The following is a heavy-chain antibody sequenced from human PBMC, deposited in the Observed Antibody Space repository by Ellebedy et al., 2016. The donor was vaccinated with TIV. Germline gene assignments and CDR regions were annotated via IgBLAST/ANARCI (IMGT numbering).Heavy chain of an antibody. J-gene: IGHJ4*02. Sequence: MPSETLSLTCNVSGGSISTFYWSWIRQPPGKGLEFIGYIYYIGITNYNPSLESRVAISIDTSENQFSLRLNSVTAADTALYYCARGGTEAFDYWGQGTLVTVSS. CDR2: IYYIGIT. CDR3: ARGGTEAFDY. V-gene: IGHV4-59*12. CDR1: GGSISTFY.